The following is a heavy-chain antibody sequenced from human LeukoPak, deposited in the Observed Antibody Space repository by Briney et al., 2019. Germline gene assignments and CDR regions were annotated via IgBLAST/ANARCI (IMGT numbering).Heavy chain of an antibody. J-gene: IGHJ6*02. Sequence: SETLSLTCTVSGGSISSYYWSWIRQPPGKGLEWIGYIYYSGSTNYNPSLKSRVTISVDTSKNQFSLKLSSVTAADTAVYYCARHGGYCSSTSCYDHYYYGMDVWGQGTTVTVSS. V-gene: IGHV4-59*08. CDR1: GGSISSYY. CDR2: IYYSGST. D-gene: IGHD2-2*01. CDR3: ARHGGYCSSTSCYDHYYYGMDV.